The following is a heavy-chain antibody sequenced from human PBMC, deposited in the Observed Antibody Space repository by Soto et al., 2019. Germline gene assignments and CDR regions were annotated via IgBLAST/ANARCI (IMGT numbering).Heavy chain of an antibody. CDR3: ARGRYYDYVWGSYRLGLDNWFDP. V-gene: IGHV4-34*01. J-gene: IGHJ5*02. Sequence: PSETLSLTCAVYGGSFSGYYWSWIRQPPGKGLEWIGEINHSGSTNYNPSLKSRVTISVDTSKNQFSLKLSSVTAADTAVYYCARGRYYDYVWGSYRLGLDNWFDPWGQGTLVTAPQ. CDR1: GGSFSGYY. CDR2: INHSGST. D-gene: IGHD3-16*02.